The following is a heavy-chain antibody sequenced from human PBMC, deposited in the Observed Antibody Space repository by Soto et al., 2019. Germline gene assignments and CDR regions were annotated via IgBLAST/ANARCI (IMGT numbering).Heavy chain of an antibody. CDR2: LYSDGST. CDR3: ARDYPSFDP. V-gene: IGHV3-53*01. D-gene: IGHD3-16*02. Sequence: GGSLRLSCAASGITVSSNYMNWVRQAPGKGPEWVAVLYSDGSTYYADSVEGRFTISRDNSENTLFLLMNSLRAEDTAMYYCARDYPSFDPWGQGTLVTVSS. J-gene: IGHJ5*02. CDR1: GITVSSNY.